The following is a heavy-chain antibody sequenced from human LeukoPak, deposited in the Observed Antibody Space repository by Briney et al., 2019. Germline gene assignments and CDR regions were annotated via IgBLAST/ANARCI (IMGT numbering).Heavy chain of an antibody. J-gene: IGHJ4*02. CDR3: ATDRGWRTSGYYLYYFEY. CDR2: IKHDGSEK. D-gene: IGHD3-3*01. CDR1: GFIFTNYF. V-gene: IGHV3-7*01. Sequence: GGSLRLSCAASGFIFTNYFMSWVRQAPGKGLEWVASIKHDGSEKYYVDSMRGRFTISRDNTMNSLYLQMSSLRAEDTAVYYCATDRGWRTSGYYLYYFEYWGQGTLVTFSS.